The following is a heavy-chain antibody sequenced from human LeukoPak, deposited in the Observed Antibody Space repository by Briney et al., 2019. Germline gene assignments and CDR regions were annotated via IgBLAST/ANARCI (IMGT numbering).Heavy chain of an antibody. Sequence: GGSLRLSCAASGFTFSSYSMNWVRQAPGKGLEWVSSISSSSSYIYYAGSVKGRFTIFKDNAKNSLYLQMNSLRAEDTAVYYCARVSYDFWSGYYIWGQGTMVTVSS. CDR3: ARVSYDFWSGYYI. CDR2: ISSSSSYI. J-gene: IGHJ3*02. CDR1: GFTFSSYS. V-gene: IGHV3-21*01. D-gene: IGHD3-3*01.